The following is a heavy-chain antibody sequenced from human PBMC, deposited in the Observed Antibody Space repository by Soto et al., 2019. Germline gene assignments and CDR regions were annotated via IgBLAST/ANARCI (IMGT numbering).Heavy chain of an antibody. D-gene: IGHD3-10*01. CDR1: GGSISSYY. J-gene: IGHJ5*02. CDR2: IYYSGST. Sequence: SETLSLTCTVSGGSISSYYWSWFRQPPGKGLEWIGYIYYSGSTNYNPSLKSRVTISVDTSKNQFSLKLSSVTAADTAVYYCARGYITMVRGVIANWFDPWGQGTLVTVSS. V-gene: IGHV4-59*01. CDR3: ARGYITMVRGVIANWFDP.